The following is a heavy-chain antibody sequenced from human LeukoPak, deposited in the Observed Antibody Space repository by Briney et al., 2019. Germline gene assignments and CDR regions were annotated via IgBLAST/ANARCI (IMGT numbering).Heavy chain of an antibody. V-gene: IGHV1-24*01. J-gene: IGHJ4*02. Sequence: VASVKVSCKVSGYTLTELSMHWVRQAPGKGLEWMGGFDPEDGETIYAQKFQGRVTMTRDTSISTAYMELSRLRSDDTAVYYCARDLEINWGQGTLVTVSS. D-gene: IGHD3-16*01. CDR1: GYTLTELS. CDR3: ARDLEIN. CDR2: FDPEDGET.